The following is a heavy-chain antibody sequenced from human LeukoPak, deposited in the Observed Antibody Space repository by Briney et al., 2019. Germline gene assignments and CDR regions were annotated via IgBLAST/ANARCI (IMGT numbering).Heavy chain of an antibody. CDR3: ARDQQLVRFPIRYNWFDP. D-gene: IGHD6-13*01. Sequence: SETLSLTCTVSGGSISSYYWSWIRQPAGKGLEWIGCIYTSGSTNYNPSLKSRVTMSVDTSKNQFSLKLSSVTAADTAVYYCARDQQLVRFPIRYNWFDPWGQGTLVTVSS. J-gene: IGHJ5*02. CDR2: IYTSGST. CDR1: GGSISSYY. V-gene: IGHV4-4*07.